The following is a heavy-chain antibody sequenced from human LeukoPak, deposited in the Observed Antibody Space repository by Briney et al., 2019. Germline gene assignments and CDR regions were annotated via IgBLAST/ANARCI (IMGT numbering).Heavy chain of an antibody. Sequence: GGSLRLSCAASGFPFSSYAMSWVRQAPGEGLEWVSGISDSGGSTYYADSVKGRFTISRDNSKNTLYLQMNSLRAEDTAVYYCAKDLLSSPPGFDPWGQGTLVTVSS. D-gene: IGHD6-13*01. J-gene: IGHJ5*02. V-gene: IGHV3-23*01. CDR2: ISDSGGST. CDR3: AKDLLSSPPGFDP. CDR1: GFPFSSYA.